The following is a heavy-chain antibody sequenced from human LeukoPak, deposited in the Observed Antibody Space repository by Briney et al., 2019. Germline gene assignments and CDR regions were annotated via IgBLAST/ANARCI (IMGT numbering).Heavy chain of an antibody. Sequence: SETLSLTCAVYGGSFSGYYWSWIRQPPGKGLEWIGEINHSGSTNYNPSLKSRVTISVDTSKNQFSLKLSSVTAADTAVYYCAMVLPFFQPPNYYYGMDVWGQGTTVTVSS. J-gene: IGHJ6*02. V-gene: IGHV4-34*01. CDR1: GGSFSGYY. D-gene: IGHD3-10*01. CDR2: INHSGST. CDR3: AMVLPFFQPPNYYYGMDV.